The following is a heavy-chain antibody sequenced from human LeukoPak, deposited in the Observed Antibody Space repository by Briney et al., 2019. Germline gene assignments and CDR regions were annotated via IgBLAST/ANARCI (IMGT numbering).Heavy chain of an antibody. V-gene: IGHV4-61*08. Sequence: PSETLSLTCTVSGGSISSGGYYWSWIRQHPGKGLEWIGYIYYSGSTNYNPSLKSRVTISVDTSKNQFSLKLSSVTAADTAVYYCARAYTIRAGMDVWGQGTTVTVSS. CDR2: IYYSGST. D-gene: IGHD3-3*01. J-gene: IGHJ6*02. CDR1: GGSISSGGYY. CDR3: ARAYTIRAGMDV.